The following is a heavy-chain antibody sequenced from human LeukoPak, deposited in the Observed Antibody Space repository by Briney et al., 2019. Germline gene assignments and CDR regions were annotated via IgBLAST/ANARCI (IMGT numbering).Heavy chain of an antibody. V-gene: IGHV3-74*01. D-gene: IGHD6-19*01. J-gene: IGHJ4*02. Sequence: PGGSLRLSCAASGFXFSTYTMTWVREAPGKGLVWVSRINTDGSRTNYADSVKGRFTISRDNAKNTLYLQMNSLRAEDTALYFPVAGEDLDYWGQGILVTVSS. CDR3: VAGEDLDY. CDR1: GFXFSTYT. CDR2: INTDGSRT.